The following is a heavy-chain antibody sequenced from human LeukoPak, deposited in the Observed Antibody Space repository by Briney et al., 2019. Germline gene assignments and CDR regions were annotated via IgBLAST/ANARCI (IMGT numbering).Heavy chain of an antibody. CDR3: ARDLLDIVVVPAARHPRYYYYGMDV. V-gene: IGHV3-21*01. D-gene: IGHD2-2*03. Sequence: PGGSLRLSCAASGSTFSSYSMNWVRQAPGKGVEWVSSISSSSSYIYYADSVKGRLTISRDNAKNSLYLQMNSLRAEDTAVYYCARDLLDIVVVPAARHPRYYYYGMDVWGKGTTVTVSS. J-gene: IGHJ6*04. CDR1: GSTFSSYS. CDR2: ISSSSSYI.